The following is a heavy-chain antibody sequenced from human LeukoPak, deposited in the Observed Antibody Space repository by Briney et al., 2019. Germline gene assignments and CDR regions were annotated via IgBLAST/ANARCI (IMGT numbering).Heavy chain of an antibody. CDR2: ILYDGSNK. J-gene: IGHJ4*02. CDR1: GFTFSSHA. Sequence: PGRSLRLSCAASGFTFSSHALHWVRQAPGKGLEWVAVILYDGSNKFYVDSVKGRFSISRDNSKNTLYLQMNSLRVEDTAVYYCARDMRLYGSSGHFDSWGQGTLVTVSS. CDR3: ARDMRLYGSSGHFDS. V-gene: IGHV3-30*01. D-gene: IGHD6-13*01.